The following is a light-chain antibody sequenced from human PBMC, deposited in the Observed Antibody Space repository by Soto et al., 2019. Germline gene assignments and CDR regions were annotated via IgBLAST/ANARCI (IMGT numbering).Light chain of an antibody. CDR2: GNS. V-gene: IGLV1-40*01. Sequence: QSVLTQPPSVSGAPGQRVTISCTGSSSNIGAGYDVHWYPQLPGTAPKLLIYGNSNRPSGVPDRFSGSKSGTSASLAITGLQAEDEADDCCQSYDSSLNALFGGGTKLTVL. J-gene: IGLJ3*02. CDR1: SSNIGAGYD. CDR3: QSYDSSLNAL.